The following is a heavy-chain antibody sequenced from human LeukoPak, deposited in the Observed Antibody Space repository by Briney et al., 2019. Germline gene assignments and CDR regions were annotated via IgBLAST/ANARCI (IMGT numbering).Heavy chain of an antibody. CDR1: GFTFNTYT. CDR3: AVHPGYYYYGMDV. J-gene: IGHJ6*02. Sequence: GGSLRLSCAASGFTFNTYTMNWVRQAPGKGLEWVSYISGSSGIIDYADSVRGRFTISRDNAKNSLYLEMNSLRAEDTAVYYCAVHPGYYYYGMDVWGQGTTVTVSS. V-gene: IGHV3-48*01. D-gene: IGHD1-1*01. CDR2: ISGSSGII.